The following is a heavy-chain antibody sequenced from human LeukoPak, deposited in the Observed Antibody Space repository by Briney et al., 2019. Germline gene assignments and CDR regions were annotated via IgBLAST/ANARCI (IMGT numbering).Heavy chain of an antibody. V-gene: IGHV1-69*05. Sequence: ASVKVSCKASGGTFSSYAISWVRQAPGQGLEWMGGIIPIFGTANYAQKLQGRVTMTTDTSTSTAYMELRSLRSDDTAVYYCARGYYDSSGYPSGMDVWGQGTTVTVSS. CDR3: ARGYYDSSGYPSGMDV. CDR2: IIPIFGTA. D-gene: IGHD3-22*01. CDR1: GGTFSSYA. J-gene: IGHJ6*02.